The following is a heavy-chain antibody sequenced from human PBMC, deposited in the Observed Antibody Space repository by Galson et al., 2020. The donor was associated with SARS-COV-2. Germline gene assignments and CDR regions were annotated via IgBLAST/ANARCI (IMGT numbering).Heavy chain of an antibody. CDR1: GFTFSSYA. Sequence: GESLKISCAGSGFTFSSYAMHWVRQAPGKGLEWVAIITRDGNNDYYRDSVKGRFTISRDNSRDTLYLQVNSLRADDTAVYYCAREPRLQSDRGAGDRWGQGTVVTVSS. V-gene: IGHV3-30*04. J-gene: IGHJ3*02. D-gene: IGHD2-15*01. CDR2: ITRDGNND. CDR3: AREPRLQSDRGAGDR.